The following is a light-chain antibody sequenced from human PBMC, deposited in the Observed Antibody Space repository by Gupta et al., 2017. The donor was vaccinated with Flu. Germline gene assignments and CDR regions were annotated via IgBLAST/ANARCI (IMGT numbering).Light chain of an antibody. CDR2: STN. Sequence: QTVVPQEPSFSVSPGGTVPLTSGLGSGSVSTSYYPSWYQQTPGQAPRTLIYSTNTRSSGVPDRFSGSILGNKAALTITGAQADDESDYYCVLYMGSGISVFGGGTKLTVL. CDR3: VLYMGSGISV. CDR1: SGSVSTSYY. V-gene: IGLV8-61*01. J-gene: IGLJ2*01.